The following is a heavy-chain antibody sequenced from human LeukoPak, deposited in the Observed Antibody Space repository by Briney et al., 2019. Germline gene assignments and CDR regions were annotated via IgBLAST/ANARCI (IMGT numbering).Heavy chain of an antibody. J-gene: IGHJ4*02. CDR1: GFTFDDYA. CDR3: AKDIAQQLAFDY. D-gene: IGHD6-13*01. V-gene: IGHV3-9*01. Sequence: GGSLRLSCAASGFTFDDYAMHWVRQAPGKGLEWVSGISWNSGSIGYADSVKGRFTISRDNAKNSLYLQMNSLRAEDTALYYCAKDIAQQLAFDYWGRGTLVTVSS. CDR2: ISWNSGSI.